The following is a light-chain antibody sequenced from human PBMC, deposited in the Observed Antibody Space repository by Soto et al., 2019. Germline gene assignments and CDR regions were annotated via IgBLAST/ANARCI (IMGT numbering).Light chain of an antibody. CDR2: GAS. CDR1: QSVSSN. J-gene: IGKJ4*01. V-gene: IGKV3-15*01. Sequence: EIMMTQSPATLSVSPGERDTLSCWASQSVSSNLAWYQQRPGQAPRLLIYGASTRAAGIPARFSGSGSGTDFTLTISGLQSEDSAVYYCQQYNDWPPELTFGGGTEVEIK. CDR3: QQYNDWPPELT.